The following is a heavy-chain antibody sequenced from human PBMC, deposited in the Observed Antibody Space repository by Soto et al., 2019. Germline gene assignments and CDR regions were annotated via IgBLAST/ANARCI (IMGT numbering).Heavy chain of an antibody. Sequence: EVQLVESGGGLVQPGGSLRLSCAASVFTFNTYSMNWVRQTPEKGLEWVAYITSGSTRILYADSVRGRFTISRDNAKDSLYLQMTSLRDEDTAMYYCTRDPHALDFWGQGTRVIVSS. CDR1: VFTFNTYS. V-gene: IGHV3-48*02. CDR3: TRDPHALDF. D-gene: IGHD2-2*01. J-gene: IGHJ4*02. CDR2: ITSGSTRI.